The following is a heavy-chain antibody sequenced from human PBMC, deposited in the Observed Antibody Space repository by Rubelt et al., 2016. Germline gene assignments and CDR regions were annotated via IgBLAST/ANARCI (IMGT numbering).Heavy chain of an antibody. CDR2: INSNSESR. CDR1: GFSFSSYA. V-gene: IGHV3-48*02. D-gene: IGHD1-7*01. Sequence: EVQLVESGGGLVQPGGSLRLSCAASGFSFSSYAMNWVRQAPGKGLEWVSYINSNSESRYYADSVKGRFTISRDNAKSSVFLTMNGLRDEDMGGYHCASGGTDGWDFDYWGQGTLVTVSS. CDR3: ASGGTDGWDFDY. J-gene: IGHJ4*02.